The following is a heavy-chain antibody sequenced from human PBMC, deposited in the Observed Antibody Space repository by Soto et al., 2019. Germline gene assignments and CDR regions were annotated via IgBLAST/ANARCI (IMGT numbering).Heavy chain of an antibody. Sequence: GGSLRLSCAASGFTFSSYGMHWVRQAPGKGLEWVAVISYDGSNKYYADSVKGRFTISRDNSKNTLYLQMNSLRAEDTAVYYCAKGRPDYDILTCYPRPPPYYYYGMDVWGQGTTVTVSS. J-gene: IGHJ6*02. CDR3: AKGRPDYDILTCYPRPPPYYYYGMDV. D-gene: IGHD3-9*01. CDR2: ISYDGSNK. CDR1: GFTFSSYG. V-gene: IGHV3-30*18.